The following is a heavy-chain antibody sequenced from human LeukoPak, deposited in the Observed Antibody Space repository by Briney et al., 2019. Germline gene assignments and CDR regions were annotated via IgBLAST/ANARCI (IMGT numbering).Heavy chain of an antibody. V-gene: IGHV4-59*12. J-gene: IGHJ4*02. Sequence: SETLSLTCTVSGGSISNYYWNWIRQPPGKGLEWIGYIYYSGSTNYNPSLKSRVTISVDTPKNQFSLKLSSVTAADTAVYYCARGRTGYSYGNNFDYWGQGTLVTVSS. CDR1: GGSISNYY. CDR3: ARGRTGYSYGNNFDY. D-gene: IGHD5-18*01. CDR2: IYYSGST.